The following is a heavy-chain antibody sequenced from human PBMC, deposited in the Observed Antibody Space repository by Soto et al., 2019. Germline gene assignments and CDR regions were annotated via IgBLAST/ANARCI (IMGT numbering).Heavy chain of an antibody. D-gene: IGHD6-13*01. Sequence: QVQLVESGGGVVQPGRSLRLSCAASGFTFSSYGMHWVRQAPGKGLEWVAVISKDGSKKYYVDSVKGRFTISRDNSKNTLHLQMNSLRPEDTAVYYCAKERAAAVLDIYYYGMDVWGQGTTVTVSS. CDR1: GFTFSSYG. CDR3: AKERAAAVLDIYYYGMDV. V-gene: IGHV3-30*18. J-gene: IGHJ6*02. CDR2: ISKDGSKK.